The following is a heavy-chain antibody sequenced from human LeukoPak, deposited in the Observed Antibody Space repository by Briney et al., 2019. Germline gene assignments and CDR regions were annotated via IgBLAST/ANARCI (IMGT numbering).Heavy chain of an antibody. CDR1: GFTFSTYG. J-gene: IGHJ4*02. V-gene: IGHV3-33*01. CDR3: ARDASPLPPKMNILGYFDY. D-gene: IGHD2/OR15-2a*01. Sequence: GRSLRLSCAASGFTFSTYGMHWVRQAPGKGLEWVAVIWYDGSNKYYADSVKGRFTISRDNAKNSLYLQMNSLRAEDTAVYYCARDASPLPPKMNILGYFDYWGQGTLVTVSS. CDR2: IWYDGSNK.